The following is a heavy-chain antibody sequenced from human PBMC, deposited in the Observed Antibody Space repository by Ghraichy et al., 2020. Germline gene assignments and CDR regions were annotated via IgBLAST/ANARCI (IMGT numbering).Heavy chain of an antibody. CDR2: AHYGATT. V-gene: IGHV4-39*07. CDR3: ARQRANYGEWAFDI. D-gene: IGHD4-17*01. Sequence: SETLSLTCAVSGDSINSIAYYWGWIRQPPGKGLEWIASAHYGATTYYKPSLKSRVIMSVDTSKNHLSLKLSSVTAADTAVYFCARQRANYGEWAFDIWGQGTMVTVSS. CDR1: GDSINSIAYY. J-gene: IGHJ3*02.